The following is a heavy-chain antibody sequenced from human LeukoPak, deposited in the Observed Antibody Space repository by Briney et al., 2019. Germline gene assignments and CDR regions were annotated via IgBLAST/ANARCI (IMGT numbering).Heavy chain of an antibody. CDR1: GFTFSDYG. Sequence: GKSLRLSCAASGFTFSDYGMYRVRQAPGQGLEWGSNIWYDGSNKYYLDSLRGRFTISRDNSKNTLYLQVNHLRAEDTAVYYCARDLRGGHYDSSGFFGGLDYWGQGTLVTVSS. CDR2: IWYDGSNK. D-gene: IGHD3-22*01. CDR3: ARDLRGGHYDSSGFFGGLDY. V-gene: IGHV3-33*01. J-gene: IGHJ4*02.